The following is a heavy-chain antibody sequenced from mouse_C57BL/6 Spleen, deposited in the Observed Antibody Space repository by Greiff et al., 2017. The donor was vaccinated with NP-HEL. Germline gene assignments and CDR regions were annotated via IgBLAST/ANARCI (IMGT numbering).Heavy chain of an antibody. D-gene: IGHD1-1*01. Sequence: QVQLQQPGAELVRPGSSVKLSCKASSYTFTSYWMHWVKQRPIQGLEWIGNIDPSDSETHYNQKFKDKATLTVDKSSSTAYMQLSSLTSEDSAVYYCARGFTTVVAGSYFDYWGQGTTLTVSS. J-gene: IGHJ2*01. CDR1: SYTFTSYW. CDR3: ARGFTTVVAGSYFDY. CDR2: IDPSDSET. V-gene: IGHV1-52*01.